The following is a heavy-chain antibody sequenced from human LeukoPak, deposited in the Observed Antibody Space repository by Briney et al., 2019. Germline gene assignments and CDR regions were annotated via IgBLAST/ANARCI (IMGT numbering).Heavy chain of an antibody. CDR2: IYYSGST. J-gene: IGHJ5*02. Sequence: SETLSLTCTVSGGSISSYYWSWIRQPPGKGLEWIGYIYYSGSTNYNPSLKSRVTISVDTSKNQFSLKLSSVTAADTAVYYCARDSSGYHPYNWFDPCGQGTLVTVSS. D-gene: IGHD3-22*01. CDR3: ARDSSGYHPYNWFDP. CDR1: GGSISSYY. V-gene: IGHV4-59*01.